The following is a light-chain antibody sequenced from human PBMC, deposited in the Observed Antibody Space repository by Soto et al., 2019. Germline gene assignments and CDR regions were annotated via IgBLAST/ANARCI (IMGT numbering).Light chain of an antibody. CDR1: QSVSSN. J-gene: IGKJ4*01. CDR3: QQYTNWTPLT. V-gene: IGKV3-15*01. CDR2: GAS. Sequence: EIVMTQSPATLSVSPGERATLSCRASQSVSSNLAWYQQKPGQAPRLPIYGASTRATGIPARFSGSGSGTEFTLTISSLQYEDGAVYYCQQYTNWTPLTFGGGTKVEIK.